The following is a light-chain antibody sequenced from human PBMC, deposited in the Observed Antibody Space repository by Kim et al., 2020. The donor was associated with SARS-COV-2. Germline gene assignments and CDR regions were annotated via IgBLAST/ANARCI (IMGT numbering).Light chain of an antibody. CDR2: QDT. V-gene: IGLV2-23*01. CDR3: CSYAGTTTYWL. J-gene: IGLJ3*02. CDR1: SSDVGNYTL. Sequence: QSALTQPASVSGSPGQSITISCIGTSSDVGNYTLVSWYQQLPGKAPKLIIYQDTKRPSGVSARFSGSKSGNTASLTISGLQSEDEADYYCCSYAGTTTYWLFGGGTQLTVL.